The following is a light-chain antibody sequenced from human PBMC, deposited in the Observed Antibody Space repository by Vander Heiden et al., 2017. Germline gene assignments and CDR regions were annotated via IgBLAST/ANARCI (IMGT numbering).Light chain of an antibody. V-gene: IGLV1-40*01. J-gene: IGLJ3*02. CDR3: QSYDSSLSGWV. CDR1: SSNIGAGYD. Sequence: QSVLTQPPSVSGAPGQRVTLSCTGSSSNIGAGYDVHWYQHSPGTAPKILIYGNTNRPSGVPDRFSGSKSGTSASLAITGLQAEDEADYYCQSYDSSLSGWVFGGGTKLTVV. CDR2: GNT.